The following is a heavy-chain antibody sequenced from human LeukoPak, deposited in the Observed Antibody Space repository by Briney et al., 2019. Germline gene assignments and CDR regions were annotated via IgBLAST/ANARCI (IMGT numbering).Heavy chain of an antibody. CDR1: GFTFSSYD. Sequence: GGSLRLSCAASGFTFSSYDMRWVRQATGKGLEWVSAIGTAGDTYYPGSVKGRFTISRENAKNSLYLQMNSLRAGDTAVYYCARGGLMGDAFDIWGQGTMVTVSS. J-gene: IGHJ3*02. CDR3: ARGGLMGDAFDI. D-gene: IGHD3-16*01. CDR2: IGTAGDT. V-gene: IGHV3-13*01.